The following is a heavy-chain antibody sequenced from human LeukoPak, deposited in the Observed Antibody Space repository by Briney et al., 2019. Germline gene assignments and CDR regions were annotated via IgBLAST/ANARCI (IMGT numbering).Heavy chain of an antibody. J-gene: IGHJ4*02. CDR3: ARGTTRERGYSGDDLNPFDY. V-gene: IGHV3-21*01. D-gene: IGHD5-12*01. Sequence: PGGSLRLSCVASGFTFGAYTMNWVRQAPGKGLERLSSISSTSTYIHYADSVKGRFTISRDNAKVSLYLQMNSLRAEDTAVYYCARGTTRERGYSGDDLNPFDYWGQGTLVTVSS. CDR2: ISSTSTYI. CDR1: GFTFGAYT.